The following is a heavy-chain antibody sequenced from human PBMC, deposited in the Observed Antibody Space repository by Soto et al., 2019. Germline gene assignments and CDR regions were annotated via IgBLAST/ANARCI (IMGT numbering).Heavy chain of an antibody. CDR3: TKVSSGWYDSFDY. CDR1: GFTFSSYA. J-gene: IGHJ4*02. V-gene: IGHV3-23*01. D-gene: IGHD6-19*01. CDR2: ISGSGGST. Sequence: EVQLLESGGGLVQPGGSLRLSCAASGFTFSSYAMSWVRQAPGKGLEWVSAISGSGGSTYYADSVKGRFTISRDNSKKTLDLQMNSLRAEGTAVYYCTKVSSGWYDSFDYWGQGTLVSGST.